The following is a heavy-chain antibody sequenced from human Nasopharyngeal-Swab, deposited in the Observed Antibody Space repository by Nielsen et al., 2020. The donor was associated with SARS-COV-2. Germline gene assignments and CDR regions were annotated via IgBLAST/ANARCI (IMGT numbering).Heavy chain of an antibody. CDR3: AKASGYSYGYSNYYYGMDV. Sequence: SLKISCAASGFTFDDYAMHWVRQAPGKGLEWVSGISWNSGSIGYADSVKGRFTISRDNAKNSLYLQMNSLRAEDTALYYCAKASGYSYGYSNYYYGMDVWGQGNTVTVSS. CDR2: ISWNSGSI. D-gene: IGHD5-18*01. J-gene: IGHJ6*02. CDR1: GFTFDDYA. V-gene: IGHV3-9*01.